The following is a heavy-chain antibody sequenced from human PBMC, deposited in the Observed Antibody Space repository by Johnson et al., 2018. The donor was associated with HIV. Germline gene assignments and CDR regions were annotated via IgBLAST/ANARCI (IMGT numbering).Heavy chain of an antibody. V-gene: IGHV3-13*01. CDR1: GFTFDDYT. D-gene: IGHD6-13*01. J-gene: IGHJ3*02. Sequence: MQLVESGGGVVQPGGSLRLSCAASGFTFDDYTMHWVRQAPGKGLEWVSAIGTAGDTYYPGSVKGRFTISRENAKNSLYLQRNSLRAGDTAVYYCAKGLLIAAAHDAFDIWGQGTMVTVSS. CDR2: IGTAGDT. CDR3: AKGLLIAAAHDAFDI.